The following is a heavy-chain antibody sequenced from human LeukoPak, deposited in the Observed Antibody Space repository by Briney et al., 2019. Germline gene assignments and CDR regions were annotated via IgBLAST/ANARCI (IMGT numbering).Heavy chain of an antibody. Sequence: SETLSLTCTVSGDSFSRNTYSWGWIRQPPGKGLEWIGSIYYTGRTFYNPSLKSRVTISVDTSKNQFSLKLSSVAAADTAVYYCARRGSMGGSFVGAFDIWGQGTMVTVSS. CDR2: IYYTGRT. CDR1: GDSFSRNTYS. V-gene: IGHV4-39*01. CDR3: ARRGSMGGSFVGAFDI. J-gene: IGHJ3*02. D-gene: IGHD1-26*01.